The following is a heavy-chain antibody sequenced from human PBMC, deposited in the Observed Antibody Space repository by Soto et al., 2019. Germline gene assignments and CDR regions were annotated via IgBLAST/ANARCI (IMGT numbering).Heavy chain of an antibody. CDR1: GYSFTGYY. D-gene: IGHD6-13*01. J-gene: IGHJ6*02. CDR2: INPNSGGT. Sequence: ASVKVSCKASGYSFTGYYMHWVRQAPGQGLEWMGWINPNSGGTNYAQKFQGRVTITADKSTSTAYMELSSLRSEDTAVYYCARLLVLDYYYGMDVWGQGTTVTVSS. V-gene: IGHV1-2*02. CDR3: ARLLVLDYYYGMDV.